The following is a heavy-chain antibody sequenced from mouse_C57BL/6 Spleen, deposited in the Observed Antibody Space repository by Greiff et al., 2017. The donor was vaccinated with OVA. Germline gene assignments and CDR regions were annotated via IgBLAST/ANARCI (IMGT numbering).Heavy chain of an antibody. Sequence: QVQLQQSGPELVKPGASVKISCKASGYAFSSSWMNWVKQRPGKGLEWIGRIYPGDGDTNYNGKFKGKATLTADKSSSTAYMQLSSLTSEDSAVYFCARRDYDYEGFAYWGQGTLVTVSA. J-gene: IGHJ3*01. CDR1: GYAFSSSW. V-gene: IGHV1-82*01. CDR2: IYPGDGDT. D-gene: IGHD2-4*01. CDR3: ARRDYDYEGFAY.